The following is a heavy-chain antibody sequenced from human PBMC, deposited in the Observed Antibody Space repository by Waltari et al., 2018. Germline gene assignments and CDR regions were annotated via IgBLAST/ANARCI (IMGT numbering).Heavy chain of an antibody. D-gene: IGHD6-13*01. V-gene: IGHV3-48*04. CDR2: ISNFASTI. J-gene: IGHJ5*02. CDR1: GFTFSSYW. CDR3: ARGRQQLIP. Sequence: EVQLVESGGGLVQPGGSLRLSCAASGFTFSSYWMSWVRQAPGKGLEWIASISNFASTIDYADSLKGRFTISRDNANSSVYLQIVSLRPDDTAVYYCARGRQQLIPWGQGTLVTVSS.